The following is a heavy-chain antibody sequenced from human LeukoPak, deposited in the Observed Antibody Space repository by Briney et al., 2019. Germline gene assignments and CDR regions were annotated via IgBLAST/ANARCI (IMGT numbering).Heavy chain of an antibody. CDR1: GFTFSSYA. CDR2: ISGSGGST. CDR3: AKGPRYCSSTSCSVVDP. D-gene: IGHD2-2*01. J-gene: IGHJ5*02. V-gene: IGHV3-23*01. Sequence: GGSLRLSCAASGFTFSSYAMSWVRQAPGKGLERVSAISGSGGSTYYADSVKGRFTISRDNSKNTLYLQMNSLRAEDTAVYYCAKGPRYCSSTSCSVVDPWGQGTLVTVSS.